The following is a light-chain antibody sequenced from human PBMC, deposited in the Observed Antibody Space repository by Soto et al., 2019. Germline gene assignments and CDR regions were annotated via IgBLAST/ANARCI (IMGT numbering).Light chain of an antibody. Sequence: QSALTQPASVSGSPGQSITISCTGTSSDVGGYNYVSWYQQHPGKAPKLMIYDVSNRPSGVSNRFSGSKSGNTASLTISGLQAEDEADYYCRSYTSSSTYVLGTGTNVTVL. CDR1: SSDVGGYNY. V-gene: IGLV2-14*01. CDR2: DVS. J-gene: IGLJ1*01. CDR3: RSYTSSSTYV.